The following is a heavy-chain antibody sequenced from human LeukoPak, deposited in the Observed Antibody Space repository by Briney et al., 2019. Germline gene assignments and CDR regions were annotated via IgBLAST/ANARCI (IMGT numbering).Heavy chain of an antibody. CDR3: ARQYYYDSSGYSNAFDI. D-gene: IGHD3-22*01. Sequence: GSLKISCKGSGYSFTSYWIGWVRQMPGKGREWMGNIYPGDSDTRYSPSFQGQVTISADKSISTAYLQWSSLKASDTAMYYCARQYYYDSSGYSNAFDIWGQGTMVTVSS. V-gene: IGHV5-51*01. CDR1: GYSFTSYW. CDR2: IYPGDSDT. J-gene: IGHJ3*02.